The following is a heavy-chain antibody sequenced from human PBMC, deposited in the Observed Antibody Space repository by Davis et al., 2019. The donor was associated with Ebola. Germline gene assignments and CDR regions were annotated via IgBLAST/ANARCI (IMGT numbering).Heavy chain of an antibody. CDR3: ASSNIAARPGYYYGMDV. V-gene: IGHV3-21*01. J-gene: IGHJ6*02. CDR2: ISSSSYI. Sequence: GESLKISCAASGFTFSIYTMNWVRQAPGKGLEWVSSISSSSYIYYADSVKGRFTISRDNAKNSLYLQMNSLRAEDTAVYYCASSNIAARPGYYYGMDVWGQGTTVTVSS. CDR1: GFTFSIYT. D-gene: IGHD6-6*01.